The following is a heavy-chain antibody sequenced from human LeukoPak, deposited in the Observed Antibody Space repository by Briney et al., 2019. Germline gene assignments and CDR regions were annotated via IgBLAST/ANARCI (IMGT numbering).Heavy chain of an antibody. Sequence: PGGSLRLSCAASGFTFSSYAMSWVRQAPGKGLEWVSAISGSGTYTHYADSVKGRFTISRDNFKNTLHLQMNNLRAEDTAVYYCAKVPYENYYYYFDYWGQGALVTVSS. CDR3: AKVPYENYYYYFDY. CDR1: GFTFSSYA. CDR2: ISGSGTYT. J-gene: IGHJ4*02. D-gene: IGHD1-26*01. V-gene: IGHV3-23*01.